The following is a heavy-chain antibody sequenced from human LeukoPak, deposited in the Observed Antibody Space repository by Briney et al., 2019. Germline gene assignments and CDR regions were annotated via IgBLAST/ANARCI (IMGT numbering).Heavy chain of an antibody. CDR2: ISSSSSYI. Sequence: PGGSLRLSCAASGFTFSSYSMNWVRQAPGKGLEWVSSISSSSSYIYYADSVKGRFTISRDNAKNSLYLQMNSLRAEDTAVYYCASGGRYYDEYYFDYWGQGTLVTVSS. CDR1: GFTFSSYS. D-gene: IGHD3-22*01. J-gene: IGHJ4*02. V-gene: IGHV3-21*01. CDR3: ASGGRYYDEYYFDY.